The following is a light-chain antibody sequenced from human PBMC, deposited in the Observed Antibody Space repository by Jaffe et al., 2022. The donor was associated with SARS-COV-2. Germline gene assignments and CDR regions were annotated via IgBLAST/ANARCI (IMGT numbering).Light chain of an antibody. CDR1: QSISNY. V-gene: IGKV1-39*01. CDR2: AAS. J-gene: IGKJ1*01. Sequence: DIQMTQSPSSLSASVGDRVIITCRASQSISNYLNWYQQKPGKAPKLLIYAASSWQSGVPSRFSGSGSGTDFTLTISTLQPEDFATYYCQQSHSTPRTFGQGTKVEIK. CDR3: QQSHSTPRT.